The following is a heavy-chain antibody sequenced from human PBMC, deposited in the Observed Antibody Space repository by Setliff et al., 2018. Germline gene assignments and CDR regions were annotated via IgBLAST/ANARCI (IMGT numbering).Heavy chain of an antibody. CDR1: GGTFSSFA. J-gene: IGHJ6*03. CDR2: IIPIFGTP. V-gene: IGHV1-69*13. D-gene: IGHD6-6*01. Sequence: SVKVSCKASGGTFSSFAVSWVRQAPGQGLEWMGGIIPIFGTPKYAQKFQGRVKITADESTSTAYMELSSLRSDDTAVYYCVREGVDRRSSTDYRYYMDVWGKGTTVTVSS. CDR3: VREGVDRRSSTDYRYYMDV.